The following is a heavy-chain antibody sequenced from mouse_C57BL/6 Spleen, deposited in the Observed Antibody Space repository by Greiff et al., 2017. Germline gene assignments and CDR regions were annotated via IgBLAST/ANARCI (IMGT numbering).Heavy chain of an antibody. D-gene: IGHD3-2*02. CDR1: GFNINDYY. Sequence: VQLKQSGAELVKPGASVKLSCTASGFNINDYYMHWVKQRTEQGLEWIGRIDPEDGETKYAPKFQGKATITADTSSNTAYLQLSSLTSEDTAVYYGARSSGPFAYWGQGTLVTVSA. V-gene: IGHV14-2*01. CDR2: IDPEDGET. CDR3: ARSSGPFAY. J-gene: IGHJ3*01.